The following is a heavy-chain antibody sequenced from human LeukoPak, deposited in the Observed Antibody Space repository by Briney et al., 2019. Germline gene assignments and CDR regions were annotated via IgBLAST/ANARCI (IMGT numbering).Heavy chain of an antibody. V-gene: IGHV1-46*01. J-gene: IGHJ4*02. CDR3: AREAYDILTGSPIPLPL. CDR1: GYTFTSYY. Sequence: ASVKVSCKASGYTFTSYYMHWVRQAPGQGLEWMGIINPSGGSTSYAQKFQGRVTMTRDMSTSTVYMELSRLRSDDTAVYYCAREAYDILTGSPIPLPLWGQGTLVTVSS. CDR2: INPSGGST. D-gene: IGHD3-9*01.